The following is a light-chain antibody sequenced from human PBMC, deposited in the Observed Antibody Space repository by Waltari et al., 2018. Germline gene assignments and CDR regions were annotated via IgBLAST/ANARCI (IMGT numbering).Light chain of an antibody. CDR2: ADS. CDR1: SSDVGHYNL. Sequence: QSALTQPASVSGSPGQSITISCTGTSSDVGHYNLVSWYQQHPGKAPKLMLYADSQRPSGVSNRFSGSKSGNTASLTISGLQPEDETDYYCCSYAGHSTYVFGTGTKVTVL. J-gene: IGLJ1*01. CDR3: CSYAGHSTYV. V-gene: IGLV2-23*01.